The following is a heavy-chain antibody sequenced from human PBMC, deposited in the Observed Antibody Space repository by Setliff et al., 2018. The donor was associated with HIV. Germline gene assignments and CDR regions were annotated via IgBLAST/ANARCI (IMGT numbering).Heavy chain of an antibody. V-gene: IGHV3-49*04. CDR3: ARGVPAVTGYHFDY. J-gene: IGHJ4*02. CDR2: IRGKAYGETA. D-gene: IGHD6-19*01. Sequence: GGSMRLSCTASGFTFGDYAVSWVRQAPGKGLEWVGFIRGKAYGETADFAASLKGRFTISRDDSKSIAYLQMNSLKTEDTAVYYCARGVPAVTGYHFDYWGQGTLVTVSS. CDR1: GFTFGDYA.